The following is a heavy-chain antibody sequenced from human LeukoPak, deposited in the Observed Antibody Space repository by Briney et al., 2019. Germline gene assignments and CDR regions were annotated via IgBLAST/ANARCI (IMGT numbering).Heavy chain of an antibody. J-gene: IGHJ5*02. Sequence: GGSLRLSCAASGFTVSSNYMSWVRQAPGKGLEWVSVIYSGGSTYYADSVKGRFTISRDNSKNTLYLQMNSLRAEDTAVYYCAKAIVYDSSGPRGGFDPWGQGTLVTVSS. CDR1: GFTVSSNY. CDR2: IYSGGST. V-gene: IGHV3-53*01. CDR3: AKAIVYDSSGPRGGFDP. D-gene: IGHD3-22*01.